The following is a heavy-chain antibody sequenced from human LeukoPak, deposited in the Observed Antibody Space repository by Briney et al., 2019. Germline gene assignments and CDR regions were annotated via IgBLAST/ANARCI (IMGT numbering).Heavy chain of an antibody. CDR1: GGSFSGYY. Sequence: SGTLCLTCAVSGGSFSGYYWSWVRQPPGKGLEWIGEINHSGSTNYNPSLKSRVTISVDTSKNQFSLKLSSVTAADTAVYYCASSKRRDGYNHFDYWGQGTLVTVSS. CDR3: ASSKRRDGYNHFDY. CDR2: INHSGST. D-gene: IGHD5-24*01. J-gene: IGHJ4*02. V-gene: IGHV4-34*01.